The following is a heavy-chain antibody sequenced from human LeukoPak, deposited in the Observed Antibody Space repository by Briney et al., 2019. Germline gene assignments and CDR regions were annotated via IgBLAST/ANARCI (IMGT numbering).Heavy chain of an antibody. CDR3: AREGITSYYYDSN. J-gene: IGHJ4*02. CDR1: GFTFSSYS. CDR2: ISSSSSYI. Sequence: GGSLRLSCAASGFTFSSYSMNWVRQAPGKGLEWVSSISSSSSYIYYADSVKGRFTISRDNAKNSLYLQMNSLRAEDTAVYYCAREGITSYYYDSNWGQGTLVTVSS. V-gene: IGHV3-21*01. D-gene: IGHD3-22*01.